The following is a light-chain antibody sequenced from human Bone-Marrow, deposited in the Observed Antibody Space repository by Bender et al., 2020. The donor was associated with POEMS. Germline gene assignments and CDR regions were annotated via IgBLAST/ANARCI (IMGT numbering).Light chain of an antibody. CDR3: CSYAGSSAWV. Sequence: QSALTQAASVSGSPGQSITISCTGASSDFGTYNLVSWYQHHPGKAPKLMIYEVFKRPSGVYNRFSGSKSGYTASLTISGLQAEDEADYYCCSYAGSSAWVFGGGTKLTVL. CDR2: EVF. J-gene: IGLJ3*02. V-gene: IGLV2-23*02. CDR1: SSDFGTYNL.